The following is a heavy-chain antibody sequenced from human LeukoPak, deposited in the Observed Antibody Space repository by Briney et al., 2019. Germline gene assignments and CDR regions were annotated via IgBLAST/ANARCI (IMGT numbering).Heavy chain of an antibody. Sequence: GGSLRLSWAASGFTFSSYAMHWVRQAPGKGLEWVAVISYDGSNKYYADSVKGRFTISRDNSKNTLYLQMNSLRADDTAVHYCARGGAYCSGGSCRADDYWGQGTLVTVSS. D-gene: IGHD2-15*01. CDR1: GFTFSSYA. CDR2: ISYDGSNK. CDR3: ARGGAYCSGGSCRADDY. J-gene: IGHJ4*02. V-gene: IGHV3-30-3*01.